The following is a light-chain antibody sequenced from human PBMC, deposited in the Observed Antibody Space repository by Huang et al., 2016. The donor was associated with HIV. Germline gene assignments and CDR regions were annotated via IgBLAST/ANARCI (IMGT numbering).Light chain of an antibody. Sequence: EIVLTQSPATLSLSPGERATISCRASQSVSSDLAWYQQKPGQAPRLLSYEASNRATGIPARVSGSGSGTDFALTISSLEPEDFAVYYCQQRSNWPLMFTFGQGTKLEIK. J-gene: IGKJ2*01. CDR1: QSVSSD. CDR3: QQRSNWPLMFT. CDR2: EAS. V-gene: IGKV3-11*01.